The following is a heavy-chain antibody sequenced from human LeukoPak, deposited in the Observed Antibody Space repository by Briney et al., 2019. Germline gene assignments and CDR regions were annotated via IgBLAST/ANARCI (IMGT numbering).Heavy chain of an antibody. V-gene: IGHV5-51*01. CDR3: ARSPPYYYDSSGHNRHFDY. Sequence: GESLKISCKGSGYSSTSYWIGWVRQMPGTGLEWMGIIYPVDSDTRYSPSFQGQVTISADKSISTAYLQWSSLKASDTAMYYCARSPPYYYDSSGHNRHFDYWGQGTLVTVSS. J-gene: IGHJ4*02. CDR1: GYSSTSYW. CDR2: IYPVDSDT. D-gene: IGHD3-22*01.